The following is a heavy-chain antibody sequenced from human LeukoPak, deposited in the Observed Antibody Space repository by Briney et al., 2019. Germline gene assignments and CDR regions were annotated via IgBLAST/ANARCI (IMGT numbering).Heavy chain of an antibody. CDR2: IKQGGSEK. CDR1: GFTFSSHW. CDR3: ARDRYYYDTNDYDRVFDY. J-gene: IGHJ4*02. V-gene: IGHV3-7*01. D-gene: IGHD3-22*01. Sequence: GGSLRLSCAASGFTFSSHWMSWVRQAPGKGLEWVANIKQGGSEKYYVDSVKGRFTISRDNAKISLYLQMNSLRAEDTAVYYCARDRYYYDTNDYDRVFDYWGQGTLVTVSS.